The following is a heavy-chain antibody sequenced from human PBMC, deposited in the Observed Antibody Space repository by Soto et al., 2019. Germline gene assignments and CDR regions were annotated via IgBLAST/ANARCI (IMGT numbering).Heavy chain of an antibody. D-gene: IGHD1-26*01. CDR1: GGTFSTDA. J-gene: IGHJ2*01. Sequence: QVQLVQSGAEVKKPGSSVKVSCKASGGTFSTDAISWVRQAPGHGLEWMGSIIPIFGTPNYAQKFQGRVTITADESTSTAYMELNSLRSEDTAVYYCAREGGVAGADDWFFDFWGRGTLVTVSS. CDR3: AREGGVAGADDWFFDF. V-gene: IGHV1-69*15. CDR2: IIPIFGTP.